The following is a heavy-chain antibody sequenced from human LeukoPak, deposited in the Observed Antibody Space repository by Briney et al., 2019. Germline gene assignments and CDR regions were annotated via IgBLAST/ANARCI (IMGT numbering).Heavy chain of an antibody. CDR3: ARDDYYGSGSDI. CDR1: GFTVSSNY. V-gene: IGHV3-53*01. J-gene: IGHJ3*02. D-gene: IGHD3-10*01. Sequence: GGSLRLSCAASGFTVSSNYMSWVRQAPGKGLEWVSVIYSGGSTYYADSVKCRFTISRDNSKNTLYLQMNSLRAEDTAVYYCARDDYYGSGSDIWGQGTMVTVSS. CDR2: IYSGGST.